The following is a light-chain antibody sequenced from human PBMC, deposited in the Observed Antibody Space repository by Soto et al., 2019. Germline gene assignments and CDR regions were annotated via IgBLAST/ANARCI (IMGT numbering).Light chain of an antibody. CDR3: SSYAGSNKVV. CDR2: EVS. CDR1: XSDVGGYNY. V-gene: IGLV2-8*01. Sequence: QSVLTQPPSASGSPGQSVTISCTGTXSDVGGYNYVSWYQQHPGKAPKLMIYEVSKRPSGVPDRFSGSKSGNTASLTVSGLQAEDEADYYCSSYAGSNKVVFGGGTKVTVL. J-gene: IGLJ2*01.